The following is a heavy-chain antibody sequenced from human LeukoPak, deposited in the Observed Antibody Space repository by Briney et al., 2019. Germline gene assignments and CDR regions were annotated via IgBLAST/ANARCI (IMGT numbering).Heavy chain of an antibody. Sequence: GGXLRLSCAAPGFTFSSYWMHWVRQAPGKGLVWVSRINSDGSSTSYADSVKGRFTISRDNAKNTLYLQMNSLRAEDTAVYYCARDRHQYVDWFDPWGQGTLVTVSS. CDR3: ARDRHQYVDWFDP. CDR1: GFTFSSYW. CDR2: INSDGSST. V-gene: IGHV3-74*01. J-gene: IGHJ5*02. D-gene: IGHD2-8*01.